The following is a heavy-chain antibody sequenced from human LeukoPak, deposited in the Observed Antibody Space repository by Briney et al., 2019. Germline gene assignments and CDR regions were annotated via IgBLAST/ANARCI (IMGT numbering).Heavy chain of an antibody. J-gene: IGHJ4*02. CDR3: ARESIDY. V-gene: IGHV3-30-3*01. CDR1: GFTFSSYA. CDR2: ISYDGSNK. Sequence: GGSLRLSCAASGFTFSSYAMHWVRQAPGKGLEWVAVISYDGSNKYYADSVKGRFTISRDNSKYTLYLQMNSLRAEDTAVYYCARESIDYWGQGTLVTVSS.